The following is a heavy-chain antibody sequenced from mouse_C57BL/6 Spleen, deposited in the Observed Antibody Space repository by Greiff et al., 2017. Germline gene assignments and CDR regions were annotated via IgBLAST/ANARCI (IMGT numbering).Heavy chain of an antibody. CDR3: ARGWDGNYAMDY. CDR1: GYTFTSYW. V-gene: IGHV1-69*01. D-gene: IGHD4-1*01. Sequence: VQLQQPGAELVMPGASVKLSCKASGYTFTSYWMHWVKQRPGRGLEWIGEIDPSDSYTNYNQKFKGKSTLTVDKSSSTAYMQLSSLTSEDSAVYYCARGWDGNYAMDYWGQGTSVTVSS. CDR2: IDPSDSYT. J-gene: IGHJ4*01.